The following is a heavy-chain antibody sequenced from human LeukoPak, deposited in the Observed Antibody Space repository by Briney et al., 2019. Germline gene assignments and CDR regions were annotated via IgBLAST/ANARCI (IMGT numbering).Heavy chain of an antibody. J-gene: IGHJ4*02. CDR1: GGSISSSSYY. Sequence: SETLSLTCTVSGGSISSSSYYWGWIRQPPGKGLEWIGSIYYSGSTYYNPSLKSRVTISVDTSKNQFSLKLSSVTAADTAVYYCATTGDGTFDYWGQGTLVTVSS. D-gene: IGHD2-21*02. V-gene: IGHV4-39*01. CDR2: IYYSGST. CDR3: ATTGDGTFDY.